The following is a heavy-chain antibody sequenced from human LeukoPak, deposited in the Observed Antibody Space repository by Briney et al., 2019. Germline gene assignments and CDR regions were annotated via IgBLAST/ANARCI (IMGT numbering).Heavy chain of an antibody. CDR2: IKYDGYEE. CDR3: KSGGAAPGSFDY. V-gene: IGHV3-7*01. D-gene: IGHD1-1*01. J-gene: IGHJ4*02. CDR1: GFTFSRYW. Sequence: GGSLRLSCAASGFTFSRYWMSWMRQAPGKGLEWVANIKYDGYEEYYVDSVKGRFTISRDNAKKSLYLQLNSLRVEDTAVYYCKSGGAAPGSFDYWGQGTLVTFSP.